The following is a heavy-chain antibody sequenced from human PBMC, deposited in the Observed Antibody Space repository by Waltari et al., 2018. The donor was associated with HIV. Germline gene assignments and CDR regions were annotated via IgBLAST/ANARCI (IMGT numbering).Heavy chain of an antibody. V-gene: IGHV3-30*02. D-gene: IGHD3-9*01. CDR2: VLYDGSNK. Sequence: QVQLVESGGGVVQPGGSLRLSCAASGFTFTTYATHWVRQAPGKGLEWGAFVLYDGSNKYYADSVKGRFTISRDNSKNTLYLQMNSLRADDTAVYYCARDPSPPILYDILTGYYFDYWGQGTLVTVSS. CDR3: ARDPSPPILYDILTGYYFDY. CDR1: GFTFTTYA. J-gene: IGHJ4*02.